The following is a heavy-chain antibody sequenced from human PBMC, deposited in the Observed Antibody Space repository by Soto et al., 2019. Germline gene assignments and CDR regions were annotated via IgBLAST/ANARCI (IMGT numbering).Heavy chain of an antibody. Sequence: SVKVSCKALGNTFTYRYLHCVRQAPGQALEWMGWITPFSGDVHYAQRFQERVTITRDRSINTAYMQMSSLRSEDTAMYFCVSGGAGSGHFTWELPEHWGQGTLVTVSS. V-gene: IGHV1-45*02. CDR3: VSGGAGSGHFTWELPEH. J-gene: IGHJ4*02. CDR2: ITPFSGDV. CDR1: GNTFTYRY. D-gene: IGHD3-16*01.